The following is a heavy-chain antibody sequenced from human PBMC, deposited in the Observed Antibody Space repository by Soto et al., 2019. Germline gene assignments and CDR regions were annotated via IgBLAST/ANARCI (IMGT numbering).Heavy chain of an antibody. CDR3: ARDRAGSRGNYYYYGMDV. V-gene: IGHV6-1*01. CDR1: GDSVSSNSAA. D-gene: IGHD3-16*01. Sequence: SQTLSLTCAISGDSVSSNSAAWNWIRQSPSRGLEWLGRTYYRSKWYNDYAVSVKSRITINPDTSKNQFSLQLNSVTPEDTAVYYCARDRAGSRGNYYYYGMDVWGQGTTVTGLL. J-gene: IGHJ6*02. CDR2: TYYRSKWYN.